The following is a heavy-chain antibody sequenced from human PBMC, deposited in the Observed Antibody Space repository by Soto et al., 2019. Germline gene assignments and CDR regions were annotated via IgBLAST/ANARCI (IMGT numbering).Heavy chain of an antibody. CDR1: GGTFSSHT. Sequence: QVQLVQSGAEVKKPGSSVKVSCRASGGTFSSHTISWVRQAPGLGLEWMGGIMPMFGVTNYARKFQGRLTMTANESTTTAYMEVSSLTSEDTAVYYCAGEGVTSSMSLPWMGYHYYGLDVWGQGTTVIVSS. J-gene: IGHJ6*02. V-gene: IGHV1-69*12. CDR2: IMPMFGVT. CDR3: AGEGVTSSMSLPWMGYHYYGLDV. D-gene: IGHD2-2*01.